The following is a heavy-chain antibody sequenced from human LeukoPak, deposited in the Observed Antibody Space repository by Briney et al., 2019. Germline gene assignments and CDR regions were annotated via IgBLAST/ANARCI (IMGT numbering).Heavy chain of an antibody. CDR2: INPNSGGT. V-gene: IGHV1-2*02. J-gene: IGHJ6*02. CDR3: ARVRIGQQLDKYYYYAMDV. D-gene: IGHD6-13*01. CDR1: GYTFTDYY. Sequence: GASVKVSCKASGYTFTDYYMHWVRQAPGQGLGWMGCINPNSGGTNYAQKFQGRVTMTTDTSISTAYMEVSRLRSDDTAVYYCARVRIGQQLDKYYYYAMDVWGQGTTVTVSS.